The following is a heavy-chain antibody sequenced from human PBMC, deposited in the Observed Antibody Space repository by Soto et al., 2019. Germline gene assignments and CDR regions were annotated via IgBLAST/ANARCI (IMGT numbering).Heavy chain of an antibody. V-gene: IGHV3-21*01. CDR2: ISSSSAYI. CDR1: GFTFSTFS. D-gene: IGHD1-26*01. Sequence: EVQLVESGGGLVKPGGSLRLSCAASGFTFSTFSMNWLRQAPGKGLEWVASISSSSAYIYYADSVKGRFTVSRDNAKNSLQLQMNSLRGEDTAMYFCARDMRAVVGAADYWGQGTLVSVSS. J-gene: IGHJ4*02. CDR3: ARDMRAVVGAADY.